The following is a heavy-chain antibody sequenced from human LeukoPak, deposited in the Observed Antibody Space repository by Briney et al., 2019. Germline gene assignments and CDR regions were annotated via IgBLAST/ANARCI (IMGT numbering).Heavy chain of an antibody. V-gene: IGHV4-38-2*01. CDR2: IHYSGST. D-gene: IGHD7-27*01. Sequence: SETLSLTCAVSGYSISSAFYWGWIRQSPGKGLEWIGTIHYSGSTSYNPSLKSRVTISVDTSKNQFSLRLRSVTAADTAVYYCARGFRGDNFDYWGQGTLVTVSS. CDR1: GYSISSAFY. CDR3: ARGFRGDNFDY. J-gene: IGHJ4*02.